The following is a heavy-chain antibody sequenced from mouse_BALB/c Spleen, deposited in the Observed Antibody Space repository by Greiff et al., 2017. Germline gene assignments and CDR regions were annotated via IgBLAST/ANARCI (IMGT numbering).Heavy chain of an antibody. CDR3: ARRDGYDGWFAY. D-gene: IGHD2-2*01. J-gene: IGHJ3*01. CDR2: ISSGGGST. CDR1: GFAFSSYD. V-gene: IGHV5-12-1*01. Sequence: DVKLVESGGGLVKPGGSLKLSCAASGFAFSSYDMSWVRQTPEKRLEWVAYISSGGGSTYYPDTVKGRFTISRDNAKNTLYLQMSSLKSEDTAMYYCARRDGYDGWFAYWGQGTLVTVSA.